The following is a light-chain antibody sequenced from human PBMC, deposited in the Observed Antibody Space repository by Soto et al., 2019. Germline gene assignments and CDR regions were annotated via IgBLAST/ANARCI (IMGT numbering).Light chain of an antibody. CDR3: QQLNSYPIT. V-gene: IGKV3-15*01. J-gene: IGKJ5*01. CDR1: QSSSSN. Sequence: EIVMTQSPATLSVSPGDRATLSCRASQSSSSNLAWYQQKPGQAPRLLMFRTSSRATGFPARFSGSGSGTEFTLTISSLQSEDFATYYCQQLNSYPITFGQGTRLEIK. CDR2: RTS.